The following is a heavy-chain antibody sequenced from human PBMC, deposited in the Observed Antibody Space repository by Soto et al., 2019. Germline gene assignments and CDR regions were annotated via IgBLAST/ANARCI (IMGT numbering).Heavy chain of an antibody. V-gene: IGHV1-69*01. CDR2: IIPIFGTA. D-gene: IGHD3-22*01. J-gene: IGHJ2*01. Sequence: QVQLVQSGAEVKKPGSSVKVSCKASGGTVSSYAIRWMRQAPGQGLEWMGGIIPIFGTANYAQKFQGRVTITADASTSTAYMELSSLRSEDTAVYYCAREYYDSSGYYQSYCYFDLWGRGTLVTVSS. CDR1: GGTVSSYA. CDR3: AREYYDSSGYYQSYCYFDL.